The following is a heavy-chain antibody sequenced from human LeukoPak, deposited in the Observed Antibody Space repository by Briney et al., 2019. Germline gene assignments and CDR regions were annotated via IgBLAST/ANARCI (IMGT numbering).Heavy chain of an antibody. D-gene: IGHD3-9*01. CDR2: VSGRDTST. V-gene: IGHV3-23*01. CDR3: AKWGDYDVLTGYYDSDY. Sequence: GGSLRLSCAASGFTFSDYAMSWVRQAPGKGLEWVSAVSGRDTSTYYTDSVKGRFTISRDNSKNTLYLQMNSLSAEDTAIYYCAKWGDYDVLTGYYDSDYWGQGTLVTVSS. J-gene: IGHJ4*02. CDR1: GFTFSDYA.